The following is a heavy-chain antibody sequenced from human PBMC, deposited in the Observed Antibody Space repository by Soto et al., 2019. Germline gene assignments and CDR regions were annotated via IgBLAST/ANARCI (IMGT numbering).Heavy chain of an antibody. CDR2: IFYTASS. Sequence: SETLSLTCTVSGGSVSGGSYYWSWIRQPPGKGLEWISYIFYTASSNYTLYRKSRATISVDTSQYQLSLKLSSVTDADTAVYYCARARGIRHYFDSWGQGTLVTVSS. CDR1: GGSVSGGSYY. J-gene: IGHJ4*02. D-gene: IGHD2-15*01. V-gene: IGHV4-61*01. CDR3: ARARGIRHYFDS.